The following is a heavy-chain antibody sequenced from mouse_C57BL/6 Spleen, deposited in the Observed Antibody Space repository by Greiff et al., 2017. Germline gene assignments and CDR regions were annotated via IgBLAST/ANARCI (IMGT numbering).Heavy chain of an antibody. CDR2: ISSGGSYT. CDR3: ARLIYYGNPWYFGV. D-gene: IGHD2-1*01. J-gene: IGHJ1*03. V-gene: IGHV5-6*01. Sequence: EVKLVESGGDLVKPGGSLKLSCAASGFTFSSYGMSWVRQTPDKRLEWVATISSGGSYTYYPDSVKGRFTVSRDNAKNTLYLQMSSLKSEDTAMYYCARLIYYGNPWYFGVWGTWGTVTVTS. CDR1: GFTFSSYG.